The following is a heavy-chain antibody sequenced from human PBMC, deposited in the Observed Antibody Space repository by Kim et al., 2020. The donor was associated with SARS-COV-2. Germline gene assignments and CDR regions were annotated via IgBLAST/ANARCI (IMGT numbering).Heavy chain of an antibody. V-gene: IGHV1-69*04. CDR1: GGTFSSYA. Sequence: SVKVSCKASGGTFSSYAISWVRQAPGQGLEWMGRIIPILGIANYAQKFQGRVTITADKSTSTAYMELSSLGSEDTAVYYCASDILTGYYKGDYWGQGTLVTVSS. D-gene: IGHD3-9*01. J-gene: IGHJ4*02. CDR3: ASDILTGYYKGDY. CDR2: IIPILGIA.